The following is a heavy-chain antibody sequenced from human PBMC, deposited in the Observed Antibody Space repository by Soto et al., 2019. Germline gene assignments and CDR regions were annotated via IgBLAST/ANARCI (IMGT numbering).Heavy chain of an antibody. D-gene: IGHD6-13*01. V-gene: IGHV3-53*04. CDR2: IYSGGST. Sequence: GGSLRLSCAASGFTVSSNYMSWVRQAPGKGLEWVSVIYSGGSTYYADSVKGRFTISRHNSKNTLYLQMNSLRAEDTAVYYCASFGSAAGTYHWFDPWGQGTLVTVSS. CDR1: GFTVSSNY. CDR3: ASFGSAAGTYHWFDP. J-gene: IGHJ5*02.